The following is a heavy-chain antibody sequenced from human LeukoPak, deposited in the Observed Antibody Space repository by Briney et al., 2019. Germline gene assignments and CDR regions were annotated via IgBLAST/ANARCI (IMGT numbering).Heavy chain of an antibody. J-gene: IGHJ3*02. CDR2: IYHSGST. V-gene: IGHV4-38-2*02. CDR3: AREVVGDDYGGYDALDI. D-gene: IGHD4-17*01. CDR1: GYSISTGYY. Sequence: SETLSLTCTVSGYSISTGYYSGWIRQPPGKGLEWIGSIYHSGSTFYNPSLKSRVTISVDTSKNHFSLKLNSVTAADTAVYYCAREVVGDDYGGYDALDIWGQGTMVTVSS.